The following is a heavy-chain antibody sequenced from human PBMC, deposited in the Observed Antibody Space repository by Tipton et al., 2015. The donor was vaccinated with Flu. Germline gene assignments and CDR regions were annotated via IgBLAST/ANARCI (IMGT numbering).Heavy chain of an antibody. D-gene: IGHD6-19*01. CDR2: IIPILGIA. CDR1: GGTFSSYA. Sequence: QLVQSGAEVKKPGSSVKVSCKAPGGTFSSYAISWVRQAPGQGLEWMGRIIPILGIANYAQKFQGRVTITADKSTSTAYMELSSLRSEDTAVYYCARVFSGYSGGWEKHFDYWGQGTLVTVSS. J-gene: IGHJ4*02. V-gene: IGHV1-69*09. CDR3: ARVFSGYSGGWEKHFDY.